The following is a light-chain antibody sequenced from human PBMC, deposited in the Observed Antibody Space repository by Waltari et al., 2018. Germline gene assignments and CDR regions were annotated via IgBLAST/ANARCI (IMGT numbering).Light chain of an antibody. Sequence: NFMLTQPHSVSESPGKTVTISCTRSSGSIARNYVPWYQQRPGSAPTTVIYEDNQRPSGVPDRFSGSIDSSSNSASLTISGLKTEDEADYYCQSYDSSPWVFGGGTKLTVL. J-gene: IGLJ3*02. CDR3: QSYDSSPWV. V-gene: IGLV6-57*04. CDR2: EDN. CDR1: SGSIARNY.